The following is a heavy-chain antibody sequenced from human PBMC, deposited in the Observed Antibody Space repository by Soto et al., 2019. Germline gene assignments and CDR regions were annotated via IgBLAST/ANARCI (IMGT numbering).Heavy chain of an antibody. D-gene: IGHD3-22*01. CDR1: VVSISSGGYY. CDR2: IYYGGST. V-gene: IGHV4-31*03. CDR3: ARGGYYYENSGQNAYEY. J-gene: IGHJ4*01. Sequence: SETLSLTCTFSVVSISSGGYYCSWIRQHPWKGLEWIGYIYYGGSTYYNPSLKSRATISGDTSKNQFSLKLSSVTAADTAVYYCARGGYYYENSGQNAYEYWGQGILVNVSS.